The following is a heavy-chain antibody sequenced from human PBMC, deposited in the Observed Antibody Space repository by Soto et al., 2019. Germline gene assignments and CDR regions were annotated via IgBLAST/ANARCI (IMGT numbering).Heavy chain of an antibody. CDR1: GFTFSSYG. CDR3: ARDFRLVPHDYGMDV. V-gene: IGHV3-33*01. D-gene: IGHD3-10*01. CDR2: IWYDGSNK. Sequence: QVQLVESGGGVVQPGRSLRLSCAASGFTFSSYGMHWVRQAPGKGLEWVAVIWYDGSNKYYADSVKGPFTISRDNSKNTLYLPMNSLRAEDTAVYYCARDFRLVPHDYGMDVWGQGTTVTVSS. J-gene: IGHJ6*02.